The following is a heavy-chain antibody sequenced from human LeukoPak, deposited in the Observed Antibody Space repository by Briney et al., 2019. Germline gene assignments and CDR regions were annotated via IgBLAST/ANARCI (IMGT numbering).Heavy chain of an antibody. CDR1: GFPFNNYA. D-gene: IGHD4-17*01. J-gene: IGHJ4*02. V-gene: IGHV3-23*01. CDR3: AKATTVTAPSLLDS. Sequence: GGPLRLPCAPSGFPFNNYATLWAAEPPGKGLEGFAVISGNSGSTFYADSVKGRFTISRDNAENTLSLQMNSLRVEDSAVYYCAKATTVTAPSLLDSWGQGTLVTVSS. CDR2: ISGNSGST.